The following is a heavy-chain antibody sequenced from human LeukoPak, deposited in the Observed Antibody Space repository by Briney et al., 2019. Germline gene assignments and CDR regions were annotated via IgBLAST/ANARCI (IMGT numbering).Heavy chain of an antibody. Sequence: SVKVSCKASGFTFGTSAVQWVRQARGQRLEWIGWFVVGSGHTNYAQKFQERVTITRDMSSSTAYMELSSLRSEDTAVYYCAATLTVTTGSTYYGLDVWGQGTTVTVSS. CDR3: AATLTVTTGSTYYGLDV. CDR2: FVVGSGHT. CDR1: GFTFGTSA. J-gene: IGHJ6*02. V-gene: IGHV1-58*01. D-gene: IGHD4-17*01.